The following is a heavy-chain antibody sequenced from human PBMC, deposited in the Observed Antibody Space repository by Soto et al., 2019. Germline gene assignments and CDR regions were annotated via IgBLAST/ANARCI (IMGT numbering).Heavy chain of an antibody. CDR3: ARGLLEPGGYYYYYYMDV. J-gene: IGHJ6*03. V-gene: IGHV3-48*01. D-gene: IGHD1-1*01. Sequence: GGSLRLSCAASGFTFSSYSMNWVRQAPGKGLEWVSYISSSSSTIYYADSVKGRFTISRDNAKNSLYLQMNSLRAEDTAVYYCARGLLEPGGYYYYYYMDVWGKGTTVTVSS. CDR2: ISSSSSTI. CDR1: GFTFSSYS.